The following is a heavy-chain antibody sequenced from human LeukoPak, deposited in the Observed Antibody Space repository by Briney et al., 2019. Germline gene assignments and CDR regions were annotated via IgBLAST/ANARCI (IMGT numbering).Heavy chain of an antibody. CDR3: ARAQYYYDSSGYYYYFDY. J-gene: IGHJ4*02. V-gene: IGHV3-53*01. Sequence: GGSPKLPCAASGFTVSSNYMSWVRQAPAKGLDWVSVIYSGGSTYYADSVKCRFTISRDNSKNTLYLQMNSLRAEDTAVCYCARAQYYYDSSGYYYYFDYWGQGTLVTVSS. CDR1: GFTVSSNY. CDR2: IYSGGST. D-gene: IGHD3-22*01.